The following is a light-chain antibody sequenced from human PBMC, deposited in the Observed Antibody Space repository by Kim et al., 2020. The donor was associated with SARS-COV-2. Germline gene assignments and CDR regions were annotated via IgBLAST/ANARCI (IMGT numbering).Light chain of an antibody. CDR1: NIGTKS. V-gene: IGLV3-21*01. CDR2: YDS. J-gene: IGLJ2*01. Sequence: PGTTARIHCGGNNIGTKSVHWYQQKPGQAPLLVIFYDSDRPSGIPERFSGSNSGNTATLTISGVEAGDEADYFCQLWDSSSDQWIFGGGTQLTVL. CDR3: QLWDSSSDQWI.